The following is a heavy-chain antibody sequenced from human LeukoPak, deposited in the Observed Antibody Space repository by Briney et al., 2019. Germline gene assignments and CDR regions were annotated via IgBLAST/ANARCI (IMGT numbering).Heavy chain of an antibody. Sequence: GGSLTLSCVPSGFTFSRYSMNWVRQALGKGLEWIAYIRSSGDTIYYADSVQGRFTISRDTAKNSLYLQMNNLIDEDTAVYYCTRDPEALDYWGQGTLVSVSS. CDR3: TRDPEALDY. V-gene: IGHV3-48*02. CDR1: GFTFSRYS. CDR2: IRSSGDTI. J-gene: IGHJ4*02.